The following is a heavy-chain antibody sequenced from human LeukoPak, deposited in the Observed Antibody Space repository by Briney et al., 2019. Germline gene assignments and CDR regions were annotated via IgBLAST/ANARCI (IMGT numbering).Heavy chain of an antibody. CDR1: GGTFSSYA. Sequence: SVKVSCKASGGTFSSYAISWVRQAPGQGLEWMGGIIPIFGTANYAQKFQGRVTITADESTSTAYMELSSLRSEDTAVYDCAGDIVVVVAATGLSAFDIWGQGTMVTVSS. CDR2: IIPIFGTA. J-gene: IGHJ3*02. D-gene: IGHD2-15*01. V-gene: IGHV1-69*13. CDR3: AGDIVVVVAATGLSAFDI.